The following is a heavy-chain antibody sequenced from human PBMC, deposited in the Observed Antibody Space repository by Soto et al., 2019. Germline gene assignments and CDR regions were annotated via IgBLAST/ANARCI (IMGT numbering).Heavy chain of an antibody. V-gene: IGHV1-2*02. Sequence: ASVKVSCKASGYIFTGYDINWVRQAPGQGPEWVGWIDPSNGGTDYGAKFQGRVAMTTDTSISTAYMELNRLRSDDTAVYYCASKKNNNHLVSWGQGTLVTVSS. CDR2: IDPSNGGT. J-gene: IGHJ5*01. CDR3: ASKKNNNHLVS. D-gene: IGHD1-1*01. CDR1: GYIFTGYD.